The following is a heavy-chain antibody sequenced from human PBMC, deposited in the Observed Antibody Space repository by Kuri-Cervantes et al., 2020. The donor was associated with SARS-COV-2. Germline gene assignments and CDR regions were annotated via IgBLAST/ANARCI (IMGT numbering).Heavy chain of an antibody. CDR1: GFTFSSYA. Sequence: GESLKISCAASGFTFSSYAISWVRQATGQGLEWMGWMNPDSGHTGYAQKFQGRVTVTTNTSTRTSYMEVSSLRSEDSAVYYCARGRLEWLSAHDRYYYMEVWGRGTTVTVSS. J-gene: IGHJ6*03. CDR3: ARGRLEWLSAHDRYYYMEV. V-gene: IGHV1-8*02. D-gene: IGHD3-3*01. CDR2: MNPDSGHT.